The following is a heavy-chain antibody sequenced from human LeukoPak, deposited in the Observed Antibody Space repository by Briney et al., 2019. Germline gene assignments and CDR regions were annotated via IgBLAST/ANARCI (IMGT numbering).Heavy chain of an antibody. J-gene: IGHJ4*02. V-gene: IGHV3-7*01. CDR3: ARDSLGDGYNFDY. CDR1: GFTFSMYA. CDR2: IKQDGSEK. D-gene: IGHD5-24*01. Sequence: GGSLGLSCAASGFTFSMYAMSWVRQAPGKGLEWVANIKQDGSEKYYVDSVKGRFTISRDNAKNSLYLQMNSLRAEDTAVYYCARDSLGDGYNFDYWGQGTLVTVSS.